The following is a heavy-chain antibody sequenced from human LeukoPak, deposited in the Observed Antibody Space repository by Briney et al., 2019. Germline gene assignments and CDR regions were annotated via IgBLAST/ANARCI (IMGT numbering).Heavy chain of an antibody. CDR1: GVTFSSLS. J-gene: IGHJ4*02. CDR2: ISASSRTK. CDR3: AAQSSGSSTRAPDF. V-gene: IGHV3-48*04. D-gene: IGHD1-26*01. Sequence: SGGSLRLSCETSGVTFSSLSLNGVRQPPGKGLEWLSYISASSRTKYYADSVKGRFIVSRDNAKNSLFLQTDSLRAEDTALYYCAAQSSGSSTRAPDFWGQGTLVTVSS.